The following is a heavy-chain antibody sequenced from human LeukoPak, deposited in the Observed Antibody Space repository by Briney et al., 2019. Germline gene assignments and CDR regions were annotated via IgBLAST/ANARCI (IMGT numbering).Heavy chain of an antibody. D-gene: IGHD3-10*01. CDR3: ARSMWRGYYYGSGSRYYYGMDV. CDR2: INHSGST. V-gene: IGHV4-34*01. Sequence: LETLSLTCAVYGGSFSGYYWSWIRQPPGKGLEWIGEINHSGSTNYNPSLKSRVTISVDTSKNQFSLKLSSVTAADTAVYYCARSMWRGYYYGSGSRYYYGMDVWGQGTTVTVSS. CDR1: GGSFSGYY. J-gene: IGHJ6*02.